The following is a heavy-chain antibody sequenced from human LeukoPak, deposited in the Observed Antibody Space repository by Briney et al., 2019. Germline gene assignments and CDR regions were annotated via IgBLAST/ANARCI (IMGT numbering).Heavy chain of an antibody. Sequence: AGGSLRLSCAASRFTFTTYSMNWVRQAPGKGLEWVSSISSSGTYLYYADSVKGRFTISRDNAKNSLSLQMNSLRVEDTAVYYCAKSIITVVVPAAIAYWGQGTLVTVSS. CDR2: ISSSGTYL. J-gene: IGHJ4*02. CDR3: AKSIITVVVPAAIAY. V-gene: IGHV3-21*01. D-gene: IGHD2-2*01. CDR1: RFTFTTYS.